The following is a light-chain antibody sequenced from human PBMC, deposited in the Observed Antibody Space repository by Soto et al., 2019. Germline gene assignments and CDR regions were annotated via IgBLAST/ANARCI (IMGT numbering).Light chain of an antibody. CDR3: QQRSNGPPIT. J-gene: IGKJ5*01. CDR2: DAS. Sequence: VVQQSPPTRSWSHRERTTLSSSASQRVSSYLAWYQQKPGQAPRLLIYDASNRATGIPARFSGSGSGTDFILTISSLEPEDFAVYYCQQRSNGPPITFGQGTRLEIK. V-gene: IGKV3-11*01. CDR1: QRVSSY.